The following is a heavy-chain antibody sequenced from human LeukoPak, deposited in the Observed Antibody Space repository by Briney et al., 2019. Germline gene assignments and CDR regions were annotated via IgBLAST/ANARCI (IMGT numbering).Heavy chain of an antibody. Sequence: PGGSQRLSCAASGFIFSSYAMSWLRQAPGKGLEWVSAISGSGGSTYYADSVKGRFAISRDNSKNTLYLQMDSLRAEDTAVYYCAKEIPSIAAAEDWGQGTLVTVSS. CDR2: ISGSGGST. V-gene: IGHV3-23*01. CDR3: AKEIPSIAAAED. D-gene: IGHD6-13*01. CDR1: GFIFSSYA. J-gene: IGHJ4*02.